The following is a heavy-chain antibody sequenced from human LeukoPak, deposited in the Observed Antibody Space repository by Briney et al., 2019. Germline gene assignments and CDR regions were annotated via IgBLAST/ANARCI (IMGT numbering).Heavy chain of an antibody. CDR2: INPNSGGT. J-gene: IGHJ4*02. V-gene: IGHV1-2*02. CDR1: GYTFTDKY. CDR3: AAIRGDYGVNGFDY. D-gene: IGHD4-23*01. Sequence: ASVKVSCKASGYTFTDKYMHWVRQAPGQGLEWMGWINPNSGGTNYAQKFQGRVTMTRDTSISTAYMELSRLRSDDTAVYYCAAIRGDYGVNGFDYWGQGTLVTVSS.